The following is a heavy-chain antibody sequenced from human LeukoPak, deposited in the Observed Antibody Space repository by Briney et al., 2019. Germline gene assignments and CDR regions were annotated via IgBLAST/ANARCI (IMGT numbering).Heavy chain of an antibody. J-gene: IGHJ5*02. Sequence: GGSLRLSCAASGFTFSSYAMSWVRQAPGKGLVWVSRINTDGSSTNYADSVKGRFTISRDNAKNTLYLQMNSLRAEDTAVYYCARVIMGASNWFDPWGQGTLVTVSS. CDR3: ARVIMGASNWFDP. CDR1: GFTFSSYA. D-gene: IGHD1-26*01. CDR2: INTDGSST. V-gene: IGHV3-74*01.